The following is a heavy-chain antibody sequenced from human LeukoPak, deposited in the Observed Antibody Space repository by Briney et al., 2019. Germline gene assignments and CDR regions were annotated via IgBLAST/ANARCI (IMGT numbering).Heavy chain of an antibody. CDR2: IGGSGRST. D-gene: IGHD4-17*01. Sequence: GGSLRLSCAASGFTFSSYAMTWARQAPGKGLEWVSAIGGSGRSTYYADSVKGRFTISRDNSQSTLYLQMNSLRAGDTAIYYCAKDGRFDYGDYVDYWAGESWSPSPQ. J-gene: IGHJ4*02. CDR3: AKDGRFDYGDYVDY. CDR1: GFTFSSYA. V-gene: IGHV3-23*01.